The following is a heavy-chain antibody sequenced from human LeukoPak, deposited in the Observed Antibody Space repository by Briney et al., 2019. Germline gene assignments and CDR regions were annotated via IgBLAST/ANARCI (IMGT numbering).Heavy chain of an antibody. D-gene: IGHD2-8*01. CDR2: IYSGGST. Sequence: GGSLRLSCAASGFTVSSNYMSWVRQAPGKGLEWVSVIYSGGSTYYADSVKGRFTISRDNSKNTLYLQMNSLRAEDTAVYYCARDLMVRAYRGAFYYWGQGTLVTVSS. J-gene: IGHJ4*02. V-gene: IGHV3-66*01. CDR3: ARDLMVRAYRGAFYY. CDR1: GFTVSSNY.